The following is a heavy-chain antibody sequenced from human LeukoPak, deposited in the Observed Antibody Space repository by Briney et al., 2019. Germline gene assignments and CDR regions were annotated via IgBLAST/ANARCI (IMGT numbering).Heavy chain of an antibody. Sequence: GGSLRLSCAASGFTFSSYSMNWVRRAPGKGLEWVSSISSSSSYIYYADSVKGRFTISRDNAKNSLYLQMNSLRAEDTAVYYCARDGWSGRHYYGMDVWGQGTTVTVSS. D-gene: IGHD3-10*02. J-gene: IGHJ6*02. CDR2: ISSSSSYI. CDR1: GFTFSSYS. V-gene: IGHV3-21*01. CDR3: ARDGWSGRHYYGMDV.